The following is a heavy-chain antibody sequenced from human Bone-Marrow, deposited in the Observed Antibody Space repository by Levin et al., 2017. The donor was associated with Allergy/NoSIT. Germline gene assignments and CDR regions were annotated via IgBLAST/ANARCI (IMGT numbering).Heavy chain of an antibody. Sequence: SGPTLVKPTQTLRLTCSLSGFSLNTRGVAVGWIRQAPGKALEFLGIIYWNDEKRYRPSLKRRLTLTKDSSTNDVVLSMTNMDPTDTGTYYCAHSPWFGELLDNYFDYWGRGILVTVSS. CDR2: IYWNDEK. CDR1: GFSLNTRGVA. J-gene: IGHJ4*01. D-gene: IGHD3-10*01. V-gene: IGHV2-5*01. CDR3: AHSPWFGELLDNYFDY.